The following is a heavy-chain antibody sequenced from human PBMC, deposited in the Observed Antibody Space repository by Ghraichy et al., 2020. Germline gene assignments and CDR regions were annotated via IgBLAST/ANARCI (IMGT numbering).Heavy chain of an antibody. V-gene: IGHV4-59*02. D-gene: IGHD4-17*01. CDR3: ARAGGLVHDDRGDYGAVDI. CDR1: GGSVSSYY. J-gene: IGHJ3*02. CDR2: IYISGST. Sequence: SETLSLTCTVSGGSVSSYYWSWIRQPPGKGLEWIGYIYISGSTNYNPSLKSRVTMSVDTSKNLFSVRLISVTAADTAVYYCARAGGLVHDDRGDYGAVDIWGHGTMVTVSS.